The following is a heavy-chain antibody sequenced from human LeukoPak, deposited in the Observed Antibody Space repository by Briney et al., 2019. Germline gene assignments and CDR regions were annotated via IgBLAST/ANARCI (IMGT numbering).Heavy chain of an antibody. V-gene: IGHV4-30-2*01. D-gene: IGHD4-11*01. CDR2: IYHSGST. CDR3: ARVTVRYGYYYGMDV. Sequence: SETLSLTCAVSGGSISSGGYSRSWIRQPPGKGLEWIGYIYHSGSTYYNPSLKSRVTISVDRSENQFSLKLSSVTAADTAVYYCARVTVRYGYYYGMDVWGQGTTVTVSS. J-gene: IGHJ6*02. CDR1: GGSISSGGYS.